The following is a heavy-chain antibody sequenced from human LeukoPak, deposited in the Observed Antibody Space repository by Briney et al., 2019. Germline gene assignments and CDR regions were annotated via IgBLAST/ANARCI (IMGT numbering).Heavy chain of an antibody. Sequence: GGSLRLSCAASGFTFSSYAMSWVRQAPGKGLEWVSAISGSGGSTYYADSVKGRFTISRDNSKNTLYLQMNSLRAADTAVYYCVLGATRGPIDYWGQGTLITVSS. CDR1: GFTFSSYA. CDR3: VLGATRGPIDY. D-gene: IGHD1-26*01. CDR2: ISGSGGST. V-gene: IGHV3-23*01. J-gene: IGHJ4*02.